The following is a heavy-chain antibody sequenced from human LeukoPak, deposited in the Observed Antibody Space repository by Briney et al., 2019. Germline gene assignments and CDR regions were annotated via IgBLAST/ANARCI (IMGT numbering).Heavy chain of an antibody. CDR1: GFTFNSYA. D-gene: IGHD1-1*01. CDR2: ISGGGGRT. CDR3: AKFRGSERTAIDS. Sequence: GESLRLSCAASGFTFNSYAMSWVRQAPGKGLEWVSTISGGGGRTWYADSVKGRFTISRDNSKNTVDVQLNSLRAEDTAVYYCAKFRGSERTAIDSWGQGTLVTVSS. J-gene: IGHJ4*02. V-gene: IGHV3-23*01.